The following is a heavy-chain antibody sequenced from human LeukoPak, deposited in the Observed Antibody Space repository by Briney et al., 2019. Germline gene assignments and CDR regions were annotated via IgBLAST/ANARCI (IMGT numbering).Heavy chain of an antibody. D-gene: IGHD1-7*01. Sequence: SETLSLTCTVSGGSISSGGYYWSWIRQPPGKGLEWIGYIYHSGSTYYNPSLKSRVTISVDRSKNQFSLKLSSVTAADTAVYYCARHRITGTDFDYWGQGTLVTVSS. CDR2: IYHSGST. J-gene: IGHJ4*02. CDR3: ARHRITGTDFDY. CDR1: GGSISSGGYY. V-gene: IGHV4-30-2*01.